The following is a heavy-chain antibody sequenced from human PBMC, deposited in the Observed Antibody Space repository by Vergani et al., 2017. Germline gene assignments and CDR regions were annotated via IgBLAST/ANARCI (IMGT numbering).Heavy chain of an antibody. Sequence: QLQLQESGPGLVKPSETLSLTCTVSGGSISSSSYYWGWIRQPPGKGLEWIGSIYYSGSTYYNPSLKSRVTISVDTSKNQFSLELSPVTAADTAVYYCARGSPPPPYGDYVWFDPWGQGTLVTVSS. D-gene: IGHD4-17*01. CDR3: ARGSPPPPYGDYVWFDP. V-gene: IGHV4-39*07. CDR2: IYYSGST. CDR1: GGSISSSSYY. J-gene: IGHJ5*02.